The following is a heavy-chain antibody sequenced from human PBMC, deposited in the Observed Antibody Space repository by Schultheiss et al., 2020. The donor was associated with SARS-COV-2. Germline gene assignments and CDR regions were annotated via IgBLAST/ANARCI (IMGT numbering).Heavy chain of an antibody. J-gene: IGHJ4*02. CDR2: IYYSENT. CDR3: ASGYCSGGSCYPSLLGR. D-gene: IGHD2-15*01. CDR1: GGSISSGGYY. V-gene: IGHV4-31*03. Sequence: SQTLSLTCTVSGGSISSGGYYWSWIRQHPGKGLEWIGYIYYSENTYYNPSLKSRVTISVDTSKNQFSLKLSSVTAADTAVYYCASGYCSGGSCYPSLLGRWGQGTLVTVSS.